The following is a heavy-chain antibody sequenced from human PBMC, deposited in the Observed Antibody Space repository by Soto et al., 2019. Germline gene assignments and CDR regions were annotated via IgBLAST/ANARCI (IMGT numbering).Heavy chain of an antibody. Sequence: SQTLSLTCVISGDSVSSNSAAWNWIRQSPSRGLEWLGRTYYRSKWYNDYAVSVKSRITINPDTSKNQFSLQLNSVTPEDTAVYYCARVWWELPYYYYGMDVWGQGTTVTVSS. CDR2: TYYRSKWYN. D-gene: IGHD1-26*01. J-gene: IGHJ6*02. V-gene: IGHV6-1*01. CDR3: ARVWWELPYYYYGMDV. CDR1: GDSVSSNSAA.